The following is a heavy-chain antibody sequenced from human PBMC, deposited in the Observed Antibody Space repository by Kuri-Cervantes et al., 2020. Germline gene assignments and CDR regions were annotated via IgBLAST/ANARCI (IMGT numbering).Heavy chain of an antibody. CDR1: GFIFSNFW. Sequence: GGSLRLSCAASGFIFSNFWMSWVRQAPGRGLEWVAKIKQDRSEKYYVDSVKGRFTISRDNAENSLYLQMKSLRAEDTAVYYCVRENFGHCSAGGCNYYWGQGTLVTVSS. V-gene: IGHV3-7*04. CDR2: IKQDRSEK. CDR3: VRENFGHCSAGGCNYY. J-gene: IGHJ4*02. D-gene: IGHD2-15*01.